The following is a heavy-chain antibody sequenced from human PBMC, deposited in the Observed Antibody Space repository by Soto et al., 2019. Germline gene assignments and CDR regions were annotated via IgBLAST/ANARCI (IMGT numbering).Heavy chain of an antibody. J-gene: IGHJ4*02. CDR1: GGTFSSYS. Sequence: QVQLVQSGAEVKKPGSSVKVSCKASGGTFSSYSINWVRQAPGQGLEWMGEIIPIFGTANYAQKFQGRVTITADESTSTAYMQLSSLRSEDTAVYYRARAGGRHSGGIDYWGQGTPVTVSS. CDR3: ARAGGRHSGGIDY. CDR2: IIPIFGTA. D-gene: IGHD1-26*01. V-gene: IGHV1-69*01.